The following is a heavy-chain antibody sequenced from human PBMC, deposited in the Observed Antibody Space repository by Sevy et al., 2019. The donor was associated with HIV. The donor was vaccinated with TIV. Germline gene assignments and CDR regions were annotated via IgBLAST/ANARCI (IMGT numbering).Heavy chain of an antibody. CDR1: GGTFSSYG. J-gene: IGHJ4*02. CDR2: ISPILGTV. Sequence: ASVKVSCKASGGTFSSYGISWVRQAPGQWLEWMGGISPILGTVNYAQKFQGRVTITADESTKTAYMELSSLRSEDTAVYYCARGGGNGWYYFDYWGQETLVTVSS. CDR3: ARGGGNGWYYFDY. V-gene: IGHV1-69*13. D-gene: IGHD6-19*01.